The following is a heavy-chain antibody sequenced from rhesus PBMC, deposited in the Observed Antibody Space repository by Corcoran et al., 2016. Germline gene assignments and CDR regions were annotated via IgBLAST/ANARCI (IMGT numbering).Heavy chain of an antibody. Sequence: EVQLVESGGGLVQPGGSLRLSCAASGFTFSISAMPWVRQASGDGLEWVGRIRSKTNKYAKGYAEAVKGRFTISRDDSKNTAYLQMNSLKTEDTAVYYCARRYSGYTSGFDVWGPGVLVTVSS. CDR3: ARRYSGYTSGFDV. D-gene: IGHD5-24*01. J-gene: IGHJ5-1*01. CDR1: GFTFSISA. CDR2: IRSKTNKYAK. V-gene: IGHV3-118*01.